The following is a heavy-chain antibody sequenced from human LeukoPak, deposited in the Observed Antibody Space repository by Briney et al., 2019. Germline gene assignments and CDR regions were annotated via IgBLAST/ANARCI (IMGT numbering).Heavy chain of an antibody. D-gene: IGHD6-6*01. V-gene: IGHV1-46*01. CDR3: ARDRSKGIAARSGGWFDP. J-gene: IGHJ5*02. CDR2: INPSGGST. Sequence: ASVKVSCEASGYTFTSYYMHWVRQAPGQGLEWMGIINPSGGSTSYAQKFQGRVTITADKSTSTAYMELSSLRSEDTAVYYCARDRSKGIAARSGGWFDPWGQGTLVTVSS. CDR1: GYTFTSYY.